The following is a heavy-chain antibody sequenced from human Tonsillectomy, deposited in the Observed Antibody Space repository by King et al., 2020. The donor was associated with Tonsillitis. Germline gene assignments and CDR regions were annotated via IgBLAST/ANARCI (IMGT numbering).Heavy chain of an antibody. J-gene: IGHJ6*02. CDR3: AREGYRSSWTGVDV. CDR1: GGSIRSDNYS. Sequence: VQLQESGPGLVKPSQTLSLTCAVSGGSIRSDNYSWSWIRQPPGKGLEWIGYIDYSGSTYYNPSFKSRVTISVDMSKNQFSLKLSSVTAADTAVYYCAREGYRSSWTGVDVWGQGTTVIVS. D-gene: IGHD6-13*01. V-gene: IGHV4-30-4*07. CDR2: IDYSGST.